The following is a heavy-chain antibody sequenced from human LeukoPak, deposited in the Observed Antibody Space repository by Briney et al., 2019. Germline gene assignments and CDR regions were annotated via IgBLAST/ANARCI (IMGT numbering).Heavy chain of an antibody. CDR1: GYTFTSYG. J-gene: IGHJ4*02. CDR3: ARDAGYCSSTSCYSFFDY. CDR2: ISAYNGNT. V-gene: IGHV1-18*01. Sequence: ASVKVSCTASGYTFTSYGISWVRQAPGQGLEWMGWISAYNGNTNYAQKLQGRVTMTTDTSTSTAYMELRSLRSDDTAVYYCARDAGYCSSTSCYSFFDYWGQGTLVTVSS. D-gene: IGHD2-2*03.